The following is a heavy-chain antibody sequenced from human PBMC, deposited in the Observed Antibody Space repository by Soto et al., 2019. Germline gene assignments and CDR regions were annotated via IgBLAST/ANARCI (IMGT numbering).Heavy chain of an antibody. J-gene: IGHJ5*01. CDR3: ASMIGDPVLSFDS. CDR2: IFYSGST. CDR1: DGSISSYY. Sequence: VQLQESGPGLVKPSETLSLTCTVSDGSISSYYWSWIRQPPGKGLEWIGFIFYSGSTSYNPSLKSRVTISIDTSEYQFSLKLNSVIAADTAVYYCASMIGDPVLSFDSWGQGTLVAVSS. D-gene: IGHD3-10*02. V-gene: IGHV4-59*01.